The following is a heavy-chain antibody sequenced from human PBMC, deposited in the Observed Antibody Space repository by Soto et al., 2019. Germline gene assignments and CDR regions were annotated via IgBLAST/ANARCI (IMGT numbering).Heavy chain of an antibody. J-gene: IGHJ4*02. CDR1: GYTFTSYG. CDR2: ISAYNGNT. CDR3: ARNWYGDYWSGYHELYFDY. V-gene: IGHV1-18*01. Sequence: ASVKVSCKASGYTFTSYGISWVRQAPGQGLEWMGWISAYNGNTNYAQKLQGRVTMTTDTSTSTAYMELRSLRSDDTAVYYCARNWYGDYWSGYHELYFDYWGQGTLVTVSS. D-gene: IGHD3-3*01.